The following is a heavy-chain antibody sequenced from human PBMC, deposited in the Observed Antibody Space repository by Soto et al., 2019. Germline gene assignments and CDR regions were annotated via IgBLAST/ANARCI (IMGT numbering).Heavy chain of an antibody. D-gene: IGHD3-10*01. CDR1: GFTFSSYG. V-gene: IGHV3-30*18. J-gene: IGHJ4*02. Sequence: GGSLRLSCAASGFTFSSYGMHWVRQAPGKGLEWVAVISYDGSNKYYADSVKGRFTISRDNSKNTLYLQMNSLRAEDTAVYYCAKEDRGFDYWGQGTLVTAPQ. CDR3: AKEDRGFDY. CDR2: ISYDGSNK.